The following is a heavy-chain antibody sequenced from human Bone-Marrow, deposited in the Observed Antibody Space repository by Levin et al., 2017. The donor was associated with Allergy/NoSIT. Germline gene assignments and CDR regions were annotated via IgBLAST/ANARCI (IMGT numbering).Heavy chain of an antibody. CDR3: ARGLGGYSPCDY. CDR1: GFTFSSYS. D-gene: IGHD3-22*01. V-gene: IGHV3-21*01. J-gene: IGHJ4*02. CDR2: ISSSSSYI. Sequence: LSLTCAASGFTFSSYSMNWVRQAPGKGLEWVSSISSSSSYIYYADSVKGRFTISRDNAKNSLYLQMNSLRAEDTAVYYCARGLGGYSPCDYWGQGTLVTVSS.